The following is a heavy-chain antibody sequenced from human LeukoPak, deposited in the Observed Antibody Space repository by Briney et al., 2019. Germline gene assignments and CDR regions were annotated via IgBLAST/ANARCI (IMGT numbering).Heavy chain of an antibody. D-gene: IGHD6-6*01. V-gene: IGHV3-23*01. CDR1: GFTFSSYA. CDR3: AAHRLASTYSSSAPRYYYYMDV. J-gene: IGHJ6*03. Sequence: PGGSLRLSCAASGFTFSSYAMSWVRQAPGKGLEWVSAISGSGGSTYYADSVKGRFTISRDNAKNSLYLQMNSLRAEDTAVYYCAAHRLASTYSSSAPRYYYYMDVWGKGTTVTVSS. CDR2: ISGSGGST.